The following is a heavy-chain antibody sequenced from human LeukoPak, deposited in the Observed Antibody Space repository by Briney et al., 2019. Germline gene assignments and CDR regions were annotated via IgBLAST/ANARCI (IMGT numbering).Heavy chain of an antibody. Sequence: PATPSLTRRFSGGSLRSEYWRSIRHPPGKGPEYSGHIYYSGSTNYNPSLKRRVTISVDTSKHQFSLNLTSVTAADTAVYYCARLKCISTTCPSRYVMDVWGQGTTVTVSS. V-gene: IGHV4-59*01. CDR3: ARLKCISTTCPSRYVMDV. D-gene: IGHD2-2*01. CDR2: IYYSGST. J-gene: IGHJ6*02. CDR1: GGSLRSEY.